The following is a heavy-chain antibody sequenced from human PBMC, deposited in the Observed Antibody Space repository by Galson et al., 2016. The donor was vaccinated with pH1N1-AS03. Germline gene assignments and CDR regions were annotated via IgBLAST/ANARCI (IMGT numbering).Heavy chain of an antibody. V-gene: IGHV1-69*13. J-gene: IGHJ1*01. Sequence: SVKVSCKASGDSFSSYAFTWVRLAPGQGLEWMGGIIPIFGKPQYAQKFQGRVTITADESTTTVYMDLSSLISGDTAMYYCARDGPGIVRANAHWGQGTLVTVSS. D-gene: IGHD1-14*01. CDR2: IIPIFGKP. CDR1: GDSFSSYA. CDR3: ARDGPGIVRANAH.